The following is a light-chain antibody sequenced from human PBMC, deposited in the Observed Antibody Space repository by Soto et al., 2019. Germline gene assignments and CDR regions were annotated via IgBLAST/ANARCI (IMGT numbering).Light chain of an antibody. CDR1: SSNIGSNY. V-gene: IGLV1-47*01. Sequence: QSVLPKPHSASGTPGQRVPISCSGSSSNIGSNYVYWYQQLPGTAPKLLIYRNNQRPSGVPDRFSGSKSGTSASLAISGLRSEDEADYYCAAWDDSLSFVVFGGGTKLTVL. CDR2: RNN. J-gene: IGLJ2*01. CDR3: AAWDDSLSFVV.